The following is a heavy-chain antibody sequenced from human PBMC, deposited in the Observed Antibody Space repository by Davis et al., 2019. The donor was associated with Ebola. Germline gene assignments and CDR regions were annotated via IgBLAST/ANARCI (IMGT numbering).Heavy chain of an antibody. J-gene: IGHJ6*01. CDR1: GGSISSHY. D-gene: IGHD1-26*01. Sequence: SETLSLTCTVSGGSISSHYWSWIRQPPGKGLEWIGYIYYTGNTNYNSSFKSRVTISQDTSKNQFSLRLTSVTAEDTAVYYCARVGGIVGARYGMDVWGQGTTVTVSS. CDR2: IYYTGNT. CDR3: ARVGGIVGARYGMDV. V-gene: IGHV4-59*08.